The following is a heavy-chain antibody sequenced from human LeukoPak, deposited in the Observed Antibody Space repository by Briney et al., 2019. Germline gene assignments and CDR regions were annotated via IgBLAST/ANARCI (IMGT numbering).Heavy chain of an antibody. Sequence: PSQTLSLTCTVSGGSINSGNDYWSWIRQPPGKGLEWIGEIYHSGSTNYNPSLKSRVTISVDKSKNQFSLKLSSVTAADTAVYYCARVGSEYLRRAHFDYWGQGTLVTVSS. D-gene: IGHD5-12*01. CDR2: IYHSGST. V-gene: IGHV4-30-2*01. J-gene: IGHJ4*02. CDR1: GGSINSGNDY. CDR3: ARVGSEYLRRAHFDY.